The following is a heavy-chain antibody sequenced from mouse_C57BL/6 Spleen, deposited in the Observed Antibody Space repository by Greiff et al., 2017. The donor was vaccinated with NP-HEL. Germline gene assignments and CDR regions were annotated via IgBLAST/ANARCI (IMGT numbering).Heavy chain of an antibody. CDR2: ISNGGGST. D-gene: IGHD1-1*01. J-gene: IGHJ1*03. V-gene: IGHV5-12*01. CDR3: ARRGIYYYGISYGYFDV. Sequence: EVKVVESGGGLVQPGGSLKLSCAASGFTFSDYYMYWVRQTPEKRLEWVAYISNGGGSTYYPDTVKGRFTISRDNAKNTLYLQMSRLKSEDTAMYYCARRGIYYYGISYGYFDVWGTGTTVTVSS. CDR1: GFTFSDYY.